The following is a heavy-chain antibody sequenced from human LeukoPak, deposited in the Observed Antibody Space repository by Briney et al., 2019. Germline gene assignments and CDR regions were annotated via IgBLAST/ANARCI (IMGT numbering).Heavy chain of an antibody. CDR2: ISSSSSTI. J-gene: IGHJ6*03. V-gene: IGHV3-48*01. CDR1: GFTFSSYE. Sequence: PGGSLRLSCAASGFTFSSYEMNWVRQAPGKGLEWVSYISSSSSTIYYADSVKGRFTISRDNAKNSLYLQMNSLRAEDTAVYYCARGDRDYYYYMDVWGKGTTVTVSS. CDR3: ARGDRDYYYYMDV.